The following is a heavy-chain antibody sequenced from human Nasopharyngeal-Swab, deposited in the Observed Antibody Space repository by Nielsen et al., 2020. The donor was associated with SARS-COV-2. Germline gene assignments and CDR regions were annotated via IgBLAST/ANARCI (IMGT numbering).Heavy chain of an antibody. Sequence: GGSLRLSCAASGFNFSTYWMSWVRQAPGKGLEWVANIKQDGSEKYFIDSVKGRFTISRDNAKNSLYLQMNSLRAEDTAAYYCARDWSSGSGSSYYYYGMDVWGQGTTVTVSS. CDR2: IKQDGSEK. CDR3: ARDWSSGSGSSYYYYGMDV. V-gene: IGHV3-7*01. CDR1: GFNFSTYW. J-gene: IGHJ6*02. D-gene: IGHD3-10*01.